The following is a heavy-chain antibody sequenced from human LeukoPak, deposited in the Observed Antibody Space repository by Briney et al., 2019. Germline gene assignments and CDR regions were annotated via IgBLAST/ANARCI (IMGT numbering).Heavy chain of an antibody. CDR2: INSDGSKT. V-gene: IGHV3-74*01. CDR1: GFTFSNSW. D-gene: IGHD5-18*01. Sequence: GGSLRLSCVASGFTFSNSWMHWVRQAPGKGLVWVSLINSDGSKTTYADSVKGRFTISRDNAKNTLYLQMNSLRAEDTAVYYCARDSYNTAMAYYFDYWGQGTLVTVSS. CDR3: ARDSYNTAMAYYFDY. J-gene: IGHJ4*02.